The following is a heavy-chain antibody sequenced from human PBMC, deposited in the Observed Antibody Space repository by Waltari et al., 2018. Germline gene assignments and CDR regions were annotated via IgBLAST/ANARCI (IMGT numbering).Heavy chain of an antibody. V-gene: IGHV1-69*01. CDR2: IIPIFGTA. Sequence: QVQLVQSGAEVKKPGSSVKVSCKASGGTFSSYAISWVRQAPGQGLEWMGGIIPIFGTANYEQKFQGRVTITADESTSTAYMELSSLRSEDTAVYYCARYPLYYYDSSGYLGYWGQGTLVTVSS. CDR1: GGTFSSYA. D-gene: IGHD3-22*01. CDR3: ARYPLYYYDSSGYLGY. J-gene: IGHJ4*02.